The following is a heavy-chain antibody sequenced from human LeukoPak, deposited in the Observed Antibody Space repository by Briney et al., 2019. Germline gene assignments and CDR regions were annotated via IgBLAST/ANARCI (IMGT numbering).Heavy chain of an antibody. CDR3: ARDAGAARYHGMDV. CDR2: ISYDGSTN. D-gene: IGHD6-13*01. V-gene: IGHV3-30*04. CDR1: GITFSSYA. Sequence: GGSLRLSCAASGITFSSYALHWVRQAPGKGLEWVAVISYDGSTNYYADSVKGRFTISRDNSKNTLYLQMNSLRAEDTAVYYCARDAGAARYHGMDVWGQGTTVTVPS. J-gene: IGHJ6*02.